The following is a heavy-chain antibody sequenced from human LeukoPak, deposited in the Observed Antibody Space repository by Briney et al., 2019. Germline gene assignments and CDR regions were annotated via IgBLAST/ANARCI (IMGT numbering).Heavy chain of an antibody. V-gene: IGHV4-61*02. J-gene: IGHJ4*02. CDR1: GASISGSISGGTYY. CDR2: MYNGGTT. CDR3: ARSTNRLDS. Sequence: SETLSLTCTVSGASISGSISGGTYYWNWSRQPAGKGLEWIGRMYNGGTTINYSPSLKSRVTISVDTSKNQFSLNVTSVTAADTAVYYCARSTNRLDSWGQGTLVTVSS. D-gene: IGHD1-14*01.